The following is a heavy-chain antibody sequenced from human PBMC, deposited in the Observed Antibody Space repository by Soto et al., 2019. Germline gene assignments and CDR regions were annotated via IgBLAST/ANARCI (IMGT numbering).Heavy chain of an antibody. J-gene: IGHJ5*02. D-gene: IGHD5-12*01. CDR2: INAGNGNT. Sequence: ASVKVSCKASGYTFTSYAMHWVRQAPGQRLEWMGWINAGNGNTKYSQKFQGRVTITRDTSASTAYMELSSLRSEDTAVYYCARGYGGYFHWFDPWGQGTLVTVPQ. V-gene: IGHV1-3*01. CDR1: GYTFTSYA. CDR3: ARGYGGYFHWFDP.